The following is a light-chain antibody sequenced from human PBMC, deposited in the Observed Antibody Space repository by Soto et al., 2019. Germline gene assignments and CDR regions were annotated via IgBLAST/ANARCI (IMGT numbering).Light chain of an antibody. CDR1: QSVSHF. CDR2: DTS. CDR3: QQRIDWPT. V-gene: IGKV3-11*01. Sequence: EIVVTQSPGTLSLSPGESATLSCRAGQSVSHFLAWYQQKPGQAPRLLIYDTSSRATGIPGRFSGSGSGTDFTLTIDSLEPEDSAVYYCQQRIDWPTFGGGTKVEI. J-gene: IGKJ4*02.